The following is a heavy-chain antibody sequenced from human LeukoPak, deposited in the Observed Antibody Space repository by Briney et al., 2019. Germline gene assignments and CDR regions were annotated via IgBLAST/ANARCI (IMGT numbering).Heavy chain of an antibody. J-gene: IGHJ4*02. CDR2: ISYDGTYK. CDR3: AAEYCSGGSCYSGHSGHDY. V-gene: IGHV3-30-3*01. D-gene: IGHD2-15*01. Sequence: GGSLRLSCAASGFTVSSNYMSWVRQAPGKGLEWVAVISYDGTYKFYADSVKGRFTISRDSSRNTLYLQMNSLRPEDTAVYYCAAEYCSGGSCYSGHSGHDYWGQGTLVTVSS. CDR1: GFTVSSNY.